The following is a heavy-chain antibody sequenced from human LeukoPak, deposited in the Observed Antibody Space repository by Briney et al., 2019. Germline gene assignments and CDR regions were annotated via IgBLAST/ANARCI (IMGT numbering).Heavy chain of an antibody. CDR3: ARDTYYYDSSGYYQEYYFDY. D-gene: IGHD3-22*01. V-gene: IGHV3-64*01. Sequence: SGGSLRLSCAASGFTFSSYAMHWVRQAPGKGLEYVSAIGSNGGSTYYANSVKGRFTISRDNPKNTLYLQMGSLRAEDMAVYYCARDTYYYDSSGYYQEYYFDYWGQGTLVTVSS. J-gene: IGHJ4*02. CDR2: IGSNGGST. CDR1: GFTFSSYA.